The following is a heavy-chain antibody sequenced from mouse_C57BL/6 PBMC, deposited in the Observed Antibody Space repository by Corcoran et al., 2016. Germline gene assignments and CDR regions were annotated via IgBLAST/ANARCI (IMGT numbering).Heavy chain of an antibody. CDR1: GYTFTAYN. V-gene: IGHV1-18*01. CDR3: ARPLYYGSSWYFDV. CDR2: INPNNGGT. D-gene: IGHD1-1*01. J-gene: IGHJ1*03. Sequence: EVQLQQSGPELVKPGASVKIPCKASGYTFTAYNMDWVKQSHGKSLEWIGDINPNNGGTIYNQKFKGKATLTVDKSSSTAYMELRSLTSEDTAVYYCARPLYYGSSWYFDVWGTGTTVTVSS.